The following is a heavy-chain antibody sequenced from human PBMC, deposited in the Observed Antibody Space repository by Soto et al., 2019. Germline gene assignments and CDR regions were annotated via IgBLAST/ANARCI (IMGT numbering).Heavy chain of an antibody. CDR3: ARGTTVTTHYFDY. D-gene: IGHD4-17*01. Sequence: TSETLSLTCTVSGGSISSYYWSWIRQPPGKGLEWIGYIYYSGSTNYNPSLKSRVTISVDTSKNQFSLKLSSVTAADTAVYYCARGTTVTTHYFDYWGQGTLVTVSS. V-gene: IGHV4-59*01. CDR1: GGSISSYY. J-gene: IGHJ4*02. CDR2: IYYSGST.